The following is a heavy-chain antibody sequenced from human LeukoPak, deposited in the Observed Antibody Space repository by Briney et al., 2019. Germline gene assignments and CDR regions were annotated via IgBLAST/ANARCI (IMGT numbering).Heavy chain of an antibody. Sequence: PGGSLRLSCAASGFTFSSYAMHWVRQAPGKGLEWVAVISYDGSNKYYADSVKGRFTISRDDSKNTLYLQMNSLRAEDTAVYYCARERPYYYDSSGYSYFDYWGQGTLVTVSS. V-gene: IGHV3-30*04. J-gene: IGHJ4*02. CDR1: GFTFSSYA. D-gene: IGHD3-22*01. CDR2: ISYDGSNK. CDR3: ARERPYYYDSSGYSYFDY.